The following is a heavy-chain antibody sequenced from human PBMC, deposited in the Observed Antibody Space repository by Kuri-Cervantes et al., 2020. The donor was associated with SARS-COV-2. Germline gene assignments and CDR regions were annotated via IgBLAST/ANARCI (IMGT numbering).Heavy chain of an antibody. CDR1: GASISSSSYY. J-gene: IGHJ5*02. CDR2: IYYTGST. CDR3: ARDGRSGTVTEVDWFDP. V-gene: IGHV4-39*02. D-gene: IGHD4-11*01. Sequence: GSLRLSCTVSGASISSSSYYWDWNRQPPGKGLEWIGSIYYTGSTYYNPSLKSRVTISVDTSKNQFSLKLTSVTAADTAVYYCARDGRSGTVTEVDWFDPWGQGTLVTVS.